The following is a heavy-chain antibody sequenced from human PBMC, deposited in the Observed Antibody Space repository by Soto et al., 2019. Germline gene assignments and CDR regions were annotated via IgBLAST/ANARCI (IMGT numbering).Heavy chain of an antibody. CDR1: GFTFSNYG. V-gene: IGHV3-33*01. CDR2: IWFDGSNK. CDR3: VRGAYCSSHWGIDH. Sequence: QVQLVESGGGMVQPGRSLRLSCAASGFTFSNYGMHWVRQGPGKGLDWVAVIWFDGSNKYYADSVKGRFTISRDNSENMLYLQINSLRAEDTALYYCVRGAYCSSHWGIDHWGQGTLVTVSS. D-gene: IGHD6-13*01. J-gene: IGHJ4*02.